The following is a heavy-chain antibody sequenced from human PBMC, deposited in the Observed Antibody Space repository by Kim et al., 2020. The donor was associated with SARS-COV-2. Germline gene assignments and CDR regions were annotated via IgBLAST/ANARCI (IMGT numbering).Heavy chain of an antibody. V-gene: IGHV4-59*01. D-gene: IGHD6-6*01. CDR3: ARAREYSSAGGFDY. J-gene: IGHJ4*02. Sequence: YNPSLKSRVTISVDTAKNQFSLRLSAVTAADTAVYYGARAREYSSAGGFDYWGQGTLVTVSS.